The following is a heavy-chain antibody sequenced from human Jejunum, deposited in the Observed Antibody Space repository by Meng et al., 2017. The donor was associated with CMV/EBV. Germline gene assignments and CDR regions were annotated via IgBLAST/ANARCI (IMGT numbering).Heavy chain of an antibody. CDR1: GFTVGSKY. J-gene: IGHJ4*01. D-gene: IGHD3-16*01. V-gene: IGHV3-66*01. CDR2: INADGGT. CDR3: GRDRGEGGFFNY. Sequence: GHLVGAGGGLVQPGGSLTLSCAASGFTVGSKYMNWIRQAPGKGLQWVSVINADGGTHYADSVRGRFIISRDNSKNTVHLQMNSLTDEDTAVYYCGRDRGEGGFFNYWGQGTLVTVSS.